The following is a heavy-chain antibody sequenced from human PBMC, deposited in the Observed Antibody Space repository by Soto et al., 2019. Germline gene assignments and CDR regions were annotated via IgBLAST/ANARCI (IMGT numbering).Heavy chain of an antibody. J-gene: IGHJ4*01. Sequence: ASVKVSCKASGYTFTGLYMHCVRQAPGQGLEWMGRINPDSGDTDHAEKFQGRVTMTRDTSISTAYMELTRLTSDDTAVYHCAISVGVRDPRSAFDYPSQGSPVPVSS. V-gene: IGHV1-2*06. CDR1: GYTFTGLY. D-gene: IGHD2-2*01. CDR3: AISVGVRDPRSAFDY. CDR2: INPDSGDT.